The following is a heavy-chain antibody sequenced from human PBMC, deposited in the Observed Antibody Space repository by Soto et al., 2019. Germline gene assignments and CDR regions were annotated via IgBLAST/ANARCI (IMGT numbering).Heavy chain of an antibody. CDR2: INPSGGST. CDR1: GYTFTSYY. D-gene: IGHD3-16*02. Sequence: QVQLVQSGAEVKKPGASVKVSCKASGYTFTSYYMHWVRQAPGQGLEWMGIINPSGGSTSYAQKFQGRVTMTRDTSTSTVYMELSSLRSEDTAVYYCASLFPPPNMITFGGVIVPDAFDIWGQGTMVTVSS. V-gene: IGHV1-46*03. CDR3: ASLFPPPNMITFGGVIVPDAFDI. J-gene: IGHJ3*02.